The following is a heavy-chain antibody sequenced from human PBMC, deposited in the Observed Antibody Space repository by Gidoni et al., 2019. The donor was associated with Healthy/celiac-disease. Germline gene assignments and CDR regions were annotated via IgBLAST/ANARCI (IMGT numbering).Heavy chain of an antibody. Sequence: EVQPLESGGGLVQPGGSLRPSCAAPGFTFSSYAMSWVRQAPGKGLEWVSAISGSGGSTYYADSVKGRFTISRDNSKNTLYLQMNSLRAEDTAVYYCAKDPTGIAAPEVWGQGTLVTVSS. J-gene: IGHJ4*02. CDR2: ISGSGGST. V-gene: IGHV3-23*01. CDR1: GFTFSSYA. D-gene: IGHD6-13*01. CDR3: AKDPTGIAAPEV.